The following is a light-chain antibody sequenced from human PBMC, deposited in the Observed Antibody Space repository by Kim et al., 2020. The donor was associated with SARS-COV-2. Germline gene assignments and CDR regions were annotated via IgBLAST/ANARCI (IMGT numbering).Light chain of an antibody. CDR3: SSRDSNGYVL. Sequence: SSELTQDPAVSVALAQTVRITCQGDSLRSYYASWYQQKPGQAPIVVISGKNNRPSGIPDRFSGSSSGNTASLTITGAQAEDEADYCCSSRDSNGYVLFGGGTQLTVL. V-gene: IGLV3-19*01. CDR1: SLRSYY. J-gene: IGLJ2*01. CDR2: GKN.